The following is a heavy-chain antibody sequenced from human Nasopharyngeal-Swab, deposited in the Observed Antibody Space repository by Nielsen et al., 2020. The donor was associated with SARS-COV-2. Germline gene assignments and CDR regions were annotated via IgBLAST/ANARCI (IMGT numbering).Heavy chain of an antibody. CDR2: IYYSGST. Sequence: SETLSLTCTVSGGSISSGGYYWSWIRQHPGKGLEWIGYIYYSGSTYYNPSPKSRVTISVDTSKNQFSLKLSSVTAADTAVYYCASLPRIAAAGTGNDYWGQGTLVTVSS. V-gene: IGHV4-31*03. CDR1: GGSISSGGYY. D-gene: IGHD6-13*01. CDR3: ASLPRIAAAGTGNDY. J-gene: IGHJ4*02.